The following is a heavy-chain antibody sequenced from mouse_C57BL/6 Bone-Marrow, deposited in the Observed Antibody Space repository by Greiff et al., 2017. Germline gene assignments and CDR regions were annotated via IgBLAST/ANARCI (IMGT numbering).Heavy chain of an antibody. Sequence: VQLQQSGAELVKPGASVKLSCKASGYTFTSYWMHWVKQRPGQGLEWIGMIHPNSGSTNYNEKFKSKATLTVDKSSSTAYMQLSSLTSEDSAVDYCGREITTVVAWYFDVWGTGTTVTVSS. CDR1: GYTFTSYW. V-gene: IGHV1-64*01. D-gene: IGHD1-1*01. J-gene: IGHJ1*03. CDR2: IHPNSGST. CDR3: GREITTVVAWYFDV.